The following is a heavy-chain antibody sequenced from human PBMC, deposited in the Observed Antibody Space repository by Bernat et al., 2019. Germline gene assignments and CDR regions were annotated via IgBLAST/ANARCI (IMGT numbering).Heavy chain of an antibody. CDR3: AGDPADSLTRNWFDP. CDR2: ISRISSHI. J-gene: IGHJ5*02. Sequence: EMQLVESGGGLVKPGGSLRLSCTASGFTFSDFSMNWVRQAPGKGLEWLSYISRISSHIYYADSVKGRFTIYRDNAKSTLYLQMNSLRADDTAVYCCAGDPADSLTRNWFDPWGQGTLVTVSS. CDR1: GFTFSDFS. D-gene: IGHD4-4*01. V-gene: IGHV3-21*05.